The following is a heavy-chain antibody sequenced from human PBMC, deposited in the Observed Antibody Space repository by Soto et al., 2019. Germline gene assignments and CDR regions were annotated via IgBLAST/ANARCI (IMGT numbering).Heavy chain of an antibody. CDR1: GFTFSSYD. Sequence: GGSLRLSYAASGFTFSSYDMHWVRQATGKGLEWVSAIGTAGDTYYPGSVKGRFTISRENAKNSLYLQMNSLRAEDTAVYYCARGGGYYGSGSYSRYYYYGMDVWGQGTTVTVSS. CDR3: ARGGGYYGSGSYSRYYYYGMDV. V-gene: IGHV3-13*01. CDR2: IGTAGDT. D-gene: IGHD3-10*01. J-gene: IGHJ6*02.